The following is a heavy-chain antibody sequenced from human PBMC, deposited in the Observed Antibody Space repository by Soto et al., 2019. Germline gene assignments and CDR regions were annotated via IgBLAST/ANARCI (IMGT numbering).Heavy chain of an antibody. CDR3: ARYCSGGSCYSFFAFDI. J-gene: IGHJ3*02. V-gene: IGHV4-39*01. Sequence: SETLSLTCTVSGGSISSSSYYWGWIRQPPGKGLEWIGSIYYSGSTYYNPSLKSLVTISVDTSKNQFSLKLSSVTAADTAVYYCARYCSGGSCYSFFAFDIWGQGTMVTVSS. D-gene: IGHD2-15*01. CDR1: GGSISSSSYY. CDR2: IYYSGST.